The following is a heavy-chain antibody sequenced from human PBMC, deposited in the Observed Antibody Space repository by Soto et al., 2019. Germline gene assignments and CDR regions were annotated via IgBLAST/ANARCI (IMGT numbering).Heavy chain of an antibody. CDR3: ARVQAGTIDY. CDR1: GGSISSYN. D-gene: IGHD1-1*01. J-gene: IGHJ4*02. Sequence: GPGWASETLSLTCTVSGGSISSYNWSWLRQPPGKGLEWIGYIYYSGSTNYNPSLKSRVTISVDTSKNQFSLKLSSVSAADTAMYYCARVQAGTIDYWGQGALVTVS. CDR2: IYYSGST. V-gene: IGHV4-59*01.